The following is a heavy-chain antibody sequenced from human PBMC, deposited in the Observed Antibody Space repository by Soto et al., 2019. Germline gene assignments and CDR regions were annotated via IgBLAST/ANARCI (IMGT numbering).Heavy chain of an antibody. Sequence: QVQLQESGPGLVKPSGTLSLTCAVSGGSISSIHWWTWVRQSPGKGLEYIGEISHSGTSNSHPSLKSRDTLSVDKTKSHFSLTLTSVTAADTAVYYCARVVLTITRGAFDAWGQGTLVIFSS. CDR1: GGSISSIHW. CDR3: ARVVLTITRGAFDA. CDR2: ISHSGTS. V-gene: IGHV4-4*02. D-gene: IGHD3-9*01. J-gene: IGHJ3*01.